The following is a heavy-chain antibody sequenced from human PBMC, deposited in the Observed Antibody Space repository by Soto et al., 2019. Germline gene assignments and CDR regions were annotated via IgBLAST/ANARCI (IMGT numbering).Heavy chain of an antibody. J-gene: IGHJ6*02. Sequence: QVQLVESGGGVVQPGRSLRLSCAASGFTFSSYAMHWVRQAPGKGLEWVAVISYDGSNKYYADSVKGRFTISRDNSKNTLYLQMNSLRAEDTAVYYCARVRAYGSGSSFEYYGMDVWGQGTTVTVSS. D-gene: IGHD3-10*01. V-gene: IGHV3-30-3*01. CDR2: ISYDGSNK. CDR3: ARVRAYGSGSSFEYYGMDV. CDR1: GFTFSSYA.